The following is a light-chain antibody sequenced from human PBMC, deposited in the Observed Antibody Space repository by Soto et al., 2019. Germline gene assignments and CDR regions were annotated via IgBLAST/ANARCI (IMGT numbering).Light chain of an antibody. Sequence: DIQMTQSPSSLSASIGDRVTLTCRSSQSICNYLNWYQQKPGKAPSLLIHSASTLQNGVPSRFSGSGSGTEFTFTISGLQPDDVATYYCQASYTTPLTFGQGTRLE. CDR1: QSICNY. CDR3: QASYTTPLT. CDR2: SAS. J-gene: IGKJ5*01. V-gene: IGKV1-39*01.